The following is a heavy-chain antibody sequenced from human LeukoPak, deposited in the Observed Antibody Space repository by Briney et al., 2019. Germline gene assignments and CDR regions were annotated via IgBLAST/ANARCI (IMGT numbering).Heavy chain of an antibody. Sequence: PSGTLSLTCTVSGGSISPYYWSWIRQPAGKGLEWIGRIYASGSTNYNPSLQSRVTISVDKSKNHFSLNLSPVTAADTAVYYCARLSNYYDTTSGYYYSFDHWGQGTLVTVSS. CDR1: GGSISPYY. J-gene: IGHJ4*02. D-gene: IGHD3-22*01. CDR3: ARLSNYYDTTSGYYYSFDH. V-gene: IGHV4-4*07. CDR2: IYASGST.